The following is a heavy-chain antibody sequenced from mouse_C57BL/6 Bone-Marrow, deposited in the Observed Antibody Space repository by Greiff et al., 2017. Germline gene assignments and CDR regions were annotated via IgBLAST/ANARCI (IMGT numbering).Heavy chain of an antibody. CDR3: TTAAFDV. V-gene: IGHV14-4*01. J-gene: IGHJ1*03. CDR1: GFNIKDDY. Sequence: SGAELVRPGASVKLSCTASGFNIKDDYMHWVKQRPEQGLEWIGWIDPENGDTEYASKFQGKATITADTSSNTAYLQLSSLTSADTAVYYCTTAAFDVWGTGTTVTVSS. CDR2: IDPENGDT.